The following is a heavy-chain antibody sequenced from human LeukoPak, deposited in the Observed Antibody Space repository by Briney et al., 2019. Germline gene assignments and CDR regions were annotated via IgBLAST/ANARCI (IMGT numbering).Heavy chain of an antibody. CDR1: GASMSNYY. CDR3: ARGYYDSRIDP. D-gene: IGHD3-3*01. J-gene: IGHJ5*02. Sequence: SETLSLTCNVSGASMSNYYWVWIRQPPGKGLEWIGEINHSGNTNYNPSLKSRVSISVDTSNNQFSLKVISVTAADTAVYYCARGYYDSRIDPWGQGTLVTVSS. CDR2: INHSGNT. V-gene: IGHV4-34*01.